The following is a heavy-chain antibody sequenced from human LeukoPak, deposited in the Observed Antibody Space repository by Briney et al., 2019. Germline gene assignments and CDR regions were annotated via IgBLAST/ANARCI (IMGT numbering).Heavy chain of an antibody. Sequence: GGSLRLSCAASGFTVSTNYMSWVRQAPGRGLEWVSVIYSGGSTYYADSVKGRFTISRDNSKNTLYLQMNSPRAEDTAVYYCARVDYYDSNGYYRWGQGTLVTVSS. J-gene: IGHJ4*02. V-gene: IGHV3-53*01. CDR2: IYSGGST. CDR1: GFTVSTNY. D-gene: IGHD3-22*01. CDR3: ARVDYYDSNGYYR.